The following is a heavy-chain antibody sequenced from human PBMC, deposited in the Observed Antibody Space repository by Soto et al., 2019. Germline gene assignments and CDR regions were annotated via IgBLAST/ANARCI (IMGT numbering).Heavy chain of an antibody. Sequence: GGSLRLSCAASGFTFSSYGMHWVRQAPGKGLEWVAVIWYDGSNKYYADSVKGRFTISRDNSKNTLYLQMNSLRDEDTAVYYCARPEYSSSSYGMDVWGQGTTVTV. CDR1: GFTFSSYG. CDR3: ARPEYSSSSYGMDV. CDR2: IWYDGSNK. D-gene: IGHD6-6*01. V-gene: IGHV3-33*01. J-gene: IGHJ6*02.